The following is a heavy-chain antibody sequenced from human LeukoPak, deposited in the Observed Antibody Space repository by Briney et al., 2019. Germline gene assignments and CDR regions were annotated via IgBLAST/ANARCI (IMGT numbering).Heavy chain of an antibody. Sequence: ASVKVSCKASGYTFTSYGISWVRQAPGQGLEWMGWISAYNGNTNYAQKLQGRVTMTTDTSTSTAYMELRSLRSDDTAVYYCAREVGYCSSTSCYADSGSYFYWFDPWGQGTLATVSS. CDR3: AREVGYCSSTSCYADSGSYFYWFDP. J-gene: IGHJ5*02. CDR2: ISAYNGNT. CDR1: GYTFTSYG. V-gene: IGHV1-18*01. D-gene: IGHD2-2*01.